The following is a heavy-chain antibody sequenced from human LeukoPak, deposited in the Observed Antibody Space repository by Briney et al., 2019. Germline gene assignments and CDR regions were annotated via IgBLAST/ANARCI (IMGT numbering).Heavy chain of an antibody. Sequence: TLSLTCAVSGGSISSGGYSWSWIRQPPGKGLEWIGYIYHSGSTYYNPSLKSRVTISVDRSKNQFSLKLSSVTAADTAVYYCAALYDSSGYYYAFDYWGQGTLVTVSS. D-gene: IGHD3-22*01. J-gene: IGHJ4*02. CDR1: GGSISSGGYS. CDR3: AALYDSSGYYYAFDY. V-gene: IGHV4-30-2*01. CDR2: IYHSGST.